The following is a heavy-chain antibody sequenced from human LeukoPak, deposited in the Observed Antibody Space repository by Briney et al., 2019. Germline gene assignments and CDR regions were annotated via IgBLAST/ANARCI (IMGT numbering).Heavy chain of an antibody. CDR3: ARSTMVRGVMMRPAFDP. J-gene: IGHJ5*02. V-gene: IGHV1-3*01. Sequence: ASVKVSCKASGYTFTSYAMHWVRQAPGQRLEWMGWINAGNGNTKYSQKFQGRVTITRDTSASTAYMEQSSLRSEDTAVYYCARSTMVRGVMMRPAFDPWGQGTLVTVSS. D-gene: IGHD3-10*01. CDR1: GYTFTSYA. CDR2: INAGNGNT.